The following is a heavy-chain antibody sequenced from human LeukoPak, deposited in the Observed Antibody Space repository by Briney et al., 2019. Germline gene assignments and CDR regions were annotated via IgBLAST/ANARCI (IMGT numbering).Heavy chain of an antibody. J-gene: IGHJ1*01. D-gene: IGHD3-22*01. CDR1: GYAFTGNY. Sequence: ASVKVSCKASGYAFTGNYMHWVRQAPGQGLEWMGWINPNSGGTNYAQKFQGRVTMTRDTSIGTAYMELNRLRSDDTAVYYCARGSYDSSDFEYFHHWGQGTLVTVSS. V-gene: IGHV1-2*02. CDR2: INPNSGGT. CDR3: ARGSYDSSDFEYFHH.